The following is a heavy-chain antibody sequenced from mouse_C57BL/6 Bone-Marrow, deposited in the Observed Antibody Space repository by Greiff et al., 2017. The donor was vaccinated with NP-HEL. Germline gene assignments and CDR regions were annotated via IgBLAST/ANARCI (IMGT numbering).Heavy chain of an antibody. J-gene: IGHJ3*01. CDR3: ASAYDYGFAY. V-gene: IGHV2-6*01. Sequence: VMLVESGPGLVAPSQSLSITCTVSGFSLTSYGVDWVRQSPGKGLEWLGVIWGVGSTNYNSALKSRLSISKDDSKSQVFLKMNSLQTDDTAMYYCASAYDYGFAYWGQGTLVTVSA. CDR1: GFSLTSYG. CDR2: IWGVGST. D-gene: IGHD2-4*01.